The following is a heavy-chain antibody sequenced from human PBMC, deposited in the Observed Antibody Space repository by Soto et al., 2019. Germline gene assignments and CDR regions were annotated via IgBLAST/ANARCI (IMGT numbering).Heavy chain of an antibody. CDR3: ARETVNAARLFHDAFDI. J-gene: IGHJ3*02. D-gene: IGHD6-6*01. CDR2: IYYSVST. V-gene: IGHV4-59*01. CDR1: GVSISSYY. Sequence: SETLSLTCTVSGVSISSYYWSWIRPPTGKGLEWIGYIYYSVSTNYNPSLKSRVTISVDTSKNPFSLKLISVTASDTAVYDCARETVNAARLFHDAFDIWGQGNMGTVSS.